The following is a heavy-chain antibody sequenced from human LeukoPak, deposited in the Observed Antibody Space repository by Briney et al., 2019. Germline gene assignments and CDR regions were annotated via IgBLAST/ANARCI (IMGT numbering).Heavy chain of an antibody. D-gene: IGHD3-22*01. V-gene: IGHV3-48*01. CDR2: ISSSSNSI. Sequence: LAGGSLRLSCAASGFIFSSYSMNWVRRAPGRGLEWVSYISSSSNSIYYADSVKGRFTISRDNSKNTLYLQMNSLRAEDTAVYYCAKASGPYDSSGYYNYWGQGTLVTVSS. J-gene: IGHJ4*02. CDR1: GFIFSSYS. CDR3: AKASGPYDSSGYYNY.